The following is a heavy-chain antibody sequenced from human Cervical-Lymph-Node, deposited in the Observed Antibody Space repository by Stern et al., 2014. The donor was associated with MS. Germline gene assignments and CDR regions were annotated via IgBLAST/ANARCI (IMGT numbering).Heavy chain of an antibody. CDR3: TTSQGAF. CDR2: MNPNTGNT. Sequence: VQLVQSGAEVKKPGASVKVSCKASGYTFTNYDINWVRQASGHVLEWIGWMNPNTGNTGAAQKFQGRVTLTGENSKNTAFLEINTLRFEDTAIYYCTTSQGAFWGQGTVITVSS. CDR1: GYTFTNYD. D-gene: IGHD3-16*01. J-gene: IGHJ4*02. V-gene: IGHV1-8*01.